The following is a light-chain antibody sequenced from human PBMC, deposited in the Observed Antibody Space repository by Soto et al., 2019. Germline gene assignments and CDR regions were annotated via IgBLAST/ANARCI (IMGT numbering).Light chain of an antibody. Sequence: QSVLTQPPSASGTPGQRVTISCSGTSSNIGTYTVNWYQQLPGAAPKLLIYTDYQRPPAVPDRFSCSKYCTSASLAINGLHSEDEDDYYCSSWDANLNGGVFGGGTKLTVL. CDR3: SSWDANLNGGV. CDR2: TDY. V-gene: IGLV1-44*01. CDR1: SSNIGTYT. J-gene: IGLJ3*02.